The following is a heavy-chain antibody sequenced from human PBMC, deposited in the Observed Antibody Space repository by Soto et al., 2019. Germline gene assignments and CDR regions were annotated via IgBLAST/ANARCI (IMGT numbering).Heavy chain of an antibody. Sequence: PXATLSLTCAVYGGSFSGYYWSWIRQPPGKGLEWIGEINHSGSTNYNPSLKSRVTISVDTSKNQLSLKLRSVTAADTAVYYCARGQRWLRFTSPGMDVWGQGTTVTVSS. CDR3: ARGQRWLRFTSPGMDV. CDR1: GGSFSGYY. CDR2: INHSGST. D-gene: IGHD5-12*01. V-gene: IGHV4-34*01. J-gene: IGHJ6*02.